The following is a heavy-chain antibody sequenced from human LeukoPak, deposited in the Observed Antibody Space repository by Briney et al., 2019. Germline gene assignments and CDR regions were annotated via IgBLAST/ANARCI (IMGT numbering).Heavy chain of an antibody. V-gene: IGHV1-2*04. CDR1: GYTFTGYY. CDR2: INPNSGGT. Sequence: ASVKVSCKASGYTFTGYYMHWVRQAPGQGLEWMGWINPNSGGTNYAQKFQGWVTMTRDTSISTAYMELSRLRSDDTAVYYCARGENFFMAAAGGFDYWGQETLVTVSS. CDR3: ARGENFFMAAAGGFDY. J-gene: IGHJ4*02. D-gene: IGHD6-13*01.